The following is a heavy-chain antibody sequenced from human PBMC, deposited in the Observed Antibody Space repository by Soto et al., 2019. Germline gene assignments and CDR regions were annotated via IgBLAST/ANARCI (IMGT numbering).Heavy chain of an antibody. CDR3: AREVKAGVHFGMDV. CDR1: GGAFSTYA. J-gene: IGHJ6*02. CDR2: GLPLFGTS. Sequence: QVQLVQSGAEVKEPGSSVKVACQASGGAFSTYAISWVRQAPGQGLEWMGGGLPLFGTSNYLPKFQGRVSIAADRSTETVYMELSRLRFDDTAVYFCAREVKAGVHFGMDVWGQGTTVTVSS. D-gene: IGHD2-21*01. V-gene: IGHV1-69*06.